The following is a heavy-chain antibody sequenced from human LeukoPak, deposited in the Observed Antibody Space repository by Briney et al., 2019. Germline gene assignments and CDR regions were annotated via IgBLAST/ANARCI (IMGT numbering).Heavy chain of an antibody. CDR3: ARNTYGYKFSMDV. Sequence: ASVKVSCKASGFALTTYNIVWLRQAPGQGLEWVGWVTAFNENTHYSRKVQGRVTMTRDTSTSTAYMELRSLRFDDTAVYYCARNTYGYKFSMDVWGKGTSVTVSS. V-gene: IGHV1-18*01. J-gene: IGHJ6*03. CDR1: GFALTTYN. CDR2: VTAFNENT. D-gene: IGHD5-24*01.